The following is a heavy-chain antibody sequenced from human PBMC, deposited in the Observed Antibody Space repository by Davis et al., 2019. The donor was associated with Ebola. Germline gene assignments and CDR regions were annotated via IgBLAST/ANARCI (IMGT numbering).Heavy chain of an antibody. CDR1: GFTFNQYA. CDR2: ISKDGRDT. J-gene: IGHJ3*01. CDR3: AKDTSNIWFDV. V-gene: IGHV3-23*01. Sequence: GGSLRLSCAASGFTFNQYAMTWVRQAPGKGLEWVSTISKDGRDTNYADSVKGRFTISRDNSKNTLHLQMNSLRVEDTAIYYCAKDTSNIWFDVWGQGTMVTVSS. D-gene: IGHD1-26*01.